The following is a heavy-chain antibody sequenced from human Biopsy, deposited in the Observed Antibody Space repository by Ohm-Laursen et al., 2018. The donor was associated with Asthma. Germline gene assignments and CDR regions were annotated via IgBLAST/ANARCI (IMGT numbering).Heavy chain of an antibody. CDR3: ARAVDYSHYYGIDV. V-gene: IGHV1-18*01. CDR2: ISVYNGNT. CDR1: GYTFNSAG. Sequence: GASVKVSCNTSGYTFNSAGITWVRQAPGQGLEWIGWISVYNGNTKVAQKLQDRVTMITDTSTSTAYMELRSLGSDDTAVYFCARAVDYSHYYGIDVWGQGTTVTVS. D-gene: IGHD3-10*01. J-gene: IGHJ6*02.